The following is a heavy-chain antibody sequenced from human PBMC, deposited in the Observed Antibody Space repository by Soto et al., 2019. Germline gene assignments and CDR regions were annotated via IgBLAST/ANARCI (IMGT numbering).Heavy chain of an antibody. CDR2: ISDTGGST. Sequence: HPWGSLRLSCVASGFTFSSYAMSWVRQAPGKGLEWVSAISDTGGSTYYADSVKGRFTISRDNSKNTLYLQMSSLRAEDTAVYYCAKDTFGNSDAFDIWGQGTMVTVSS. D-gene: IGHD3-16*01. V-gene: IGHV3-23*01. CDR1: GFTFSSYA. J-gene: IGHJ3*02. CDR3: AKDTFGNSDAFDI.